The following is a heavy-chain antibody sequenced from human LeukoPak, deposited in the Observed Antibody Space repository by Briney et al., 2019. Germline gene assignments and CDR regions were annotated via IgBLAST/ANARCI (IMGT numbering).Heavy chain of an antibody. CDR3: ARGWYNWNYYYYYGMDV. D-gene: IGHD1-20*01. Sequence: PGGSLRLSCAASGFTFSSSAMSWVRQAPGKGLEWVSVIYSGGSTYYADSVKGRFTISRDNSKNTLYLQMNSLRAEDTAVYYCARGWYNWNYYYYYGMDVWGQGTTVTVSS. V-gene: IGHV3-66*01. CDR1: GFTFSSSA. J-gene: IGHJ6*02. CDR2: IYSGGST.